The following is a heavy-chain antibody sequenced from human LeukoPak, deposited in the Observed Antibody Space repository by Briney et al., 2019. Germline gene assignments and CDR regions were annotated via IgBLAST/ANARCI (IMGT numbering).Heavy chain of an antibody. V-gene: IGHV4-38-2*01. Sequence: SETLSLTCAVSGYSISGGYYWGWIRQPPGNGLEWIGSIFHSGTTYYNPSLRSRVTISVDTSKNQFSLKLTSVTAADTAVYYCARLASIAAAADWYFDIWGRGTLVTVFS. CDR2: IFHSGTT. J-gene: IGHJ2*01. D-gene: IGHD6-13*01. CDR3: ARLASIAAAADWYFDI. CDR1: GYSISGGYY.